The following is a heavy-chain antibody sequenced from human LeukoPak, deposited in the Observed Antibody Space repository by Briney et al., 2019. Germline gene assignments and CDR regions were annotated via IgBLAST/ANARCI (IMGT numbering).Heavy chain of an antibody. Sequence: GGSLRLSCTASGFTFSSYAMHWVRQAPGKGLEYVSAISSNGDSTYYANSVKGRFTISRDNSKNTLYLQMGSLRVEDMAVYYCARGGGYRGYGQDYWGQGTLVTVSS. CDR3: ARGGGYRGYGQDY. D-gene: IGHD5-12*01. CDR1: GFTFSSYA. J-gene: IGHJ4*02. CDR2: ISSNGDST. V-gene: IGHV3-64*01.